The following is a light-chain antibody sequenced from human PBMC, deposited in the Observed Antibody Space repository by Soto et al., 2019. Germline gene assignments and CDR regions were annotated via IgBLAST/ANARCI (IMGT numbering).Light chain of an antibody. V-gene: IGLV2-14*01. CDR2: EVR. CDR1: SSDIGHYNY. J-gene: IGLJ1*01. CDR3: SSYPTTSTQV. Sequence: QSALTQPASVSGSPGQSITISCTGTSSDIGHYNYVSWYQQHPGKVPKLIISEVRNRPSGISDRFSGSKSGNSASLTISVLQTEDEADYYCSSYPTTSTQVFGSGTKLTVL.